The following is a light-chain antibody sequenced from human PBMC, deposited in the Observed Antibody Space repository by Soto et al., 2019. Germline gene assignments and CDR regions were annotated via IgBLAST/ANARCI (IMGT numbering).Light chain of an antibody. CDR2: AAS. V-gene: IGKV1-39*01. Sequence: DIQMTQSPSSLSASLGDRVTITCRASQSISSYLNWYQQKPGKAPKLLIYAASSLQSGVPSRFSGSGSGTDFTLTISSLQPEDFATCYCQQSYSTLRTFGQGTKVDIK. CDR3: QQSYSTLRT. J-gene: IGKJ1*01. CDR1: QSISSY.